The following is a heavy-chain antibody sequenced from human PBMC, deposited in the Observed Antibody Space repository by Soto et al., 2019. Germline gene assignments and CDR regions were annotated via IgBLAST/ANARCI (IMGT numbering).Heavy chain of an antibody. V-gene: IGHV1-18*01. CDR3: ARVRFGDPFDF. CDR2: FNPANRNT. J-gene: IGHJ4*02. CDR1: GYTFTNYG. Sequence: QVQLVQSGAEVKRPGTSVKVSCKVSGYTFTNYGINWVRQAPGQGLEWVGWFNPANRNTNYAQKFQDRVSMTADTSTNTAYMELRGLRSDDTAVYYCARVRFGDPFDFWGQGNLVTVCS. D-gene: IGHD2-21*02.